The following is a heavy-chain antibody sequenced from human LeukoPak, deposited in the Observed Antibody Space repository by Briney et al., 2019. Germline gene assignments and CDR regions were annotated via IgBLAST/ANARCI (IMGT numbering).Heavy chain of an antibody. CDR1: GGSFSGYY. CDR2: INHSGST. Sequence: PSETLSLTCAVYGGSFSGYYWSWIRQPPGKGLEWIGEINHSGSTNYNPSLKSRDTISVDTSKNQFSLKLSSVTAADTAVYYCARGQYSSKFDPWGQGTLVTVSS. CDR3: ARGQYSSKFDP. V-gene: IGHV4-34*01. D-gene: IGHD6-13*01. J-gene: IGHJ5*02.